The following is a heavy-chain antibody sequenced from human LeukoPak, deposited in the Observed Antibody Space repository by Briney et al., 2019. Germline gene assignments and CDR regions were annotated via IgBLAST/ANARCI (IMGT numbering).Heavy chain of an antibody. CDR1: GGSFSGYY. V-gene: IGHV4-34*01. CDR3: ARGPGLWFGELRVYYFDY. Sequence: PSETLSLTCAVYGGSFSGYYWSWIRQPPGKGLEWIGEINHSGSTNYNPSLKSRVTISVDTSKNQFSLKLSSVTAADTAVYYCARGPGLWFGELRVYYFDYWGQGTLVTVSS. D-gene: IGHD3-10*01. J-gene: IGHJ4*02. CDR2: INHSGST.